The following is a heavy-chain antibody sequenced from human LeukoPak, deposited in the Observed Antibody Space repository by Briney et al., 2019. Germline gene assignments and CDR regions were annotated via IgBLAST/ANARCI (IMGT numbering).Heavy chain of an antibody. V-gene: IGHV3-9*01. D-gene: IGHD2-2*03. CDR2: ISWNSGSI. CDR3: AKAARSGYCSSTSCYGQYYFDY. CDR1: GFTFSNSA. Sequence: PGGSLRLSCAASGFTFSNSAMSWVRQAPGKGLEWVSGISWNSGSIGYADSVKGRFTISRDNAKNSLYLQMNSLRAEDTALYYCAKAARSGYCSSTSCYGQYYFDYWGQGTLVTISS. J-gene: IGHJ4*02.